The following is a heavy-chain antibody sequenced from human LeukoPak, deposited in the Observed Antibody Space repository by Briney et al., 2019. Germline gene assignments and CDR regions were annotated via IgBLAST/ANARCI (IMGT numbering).Heavy chain of an antibody. D-gene: IGHD3-22*01. Sequence: ASVKVSCKASGYTFTGYYMDWVRQAPGQGLEWMGWIDPNSGGTNYAQKFQGRVTMTRDTSISTAYMELSRLRSDDTAVYYCARGGRDYYDSSGYYLYYFDYWGQGTLVTVSS. CDR2: IDPNSGGT. V-gene: IGHV1-2*02. J-gene: IGHJ4*02. CDR3: ARGGRDYYDSSGYYLYYFDY. CDR1: GYTFTGYY.